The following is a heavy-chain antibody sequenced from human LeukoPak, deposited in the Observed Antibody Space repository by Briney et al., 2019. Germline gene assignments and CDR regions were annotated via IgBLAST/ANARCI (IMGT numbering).Heavy chain of an antibody. Sequence: GGSLRLSCAASRFTFDDYAMHWVRQAPGKGLEWVSGISWNSNSIGYADSVKGRFTISRDNAKNSLYLEMNSLRAEDTALYYCAKSRDCDSTSCYRYFDYWGQGTLVTVSS. CDR2: ISWNSNSI. CDR1: RFTFDDYA. D-gene: IGHD2-2*02. CDR3: AKSRDCDSTSCYRYFDY. J-gene: IGHJ4*02. V-gene: IGHV3-9*01.